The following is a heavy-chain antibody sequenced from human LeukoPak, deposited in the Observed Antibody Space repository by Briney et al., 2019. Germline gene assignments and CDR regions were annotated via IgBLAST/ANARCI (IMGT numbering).Heavy chain of an antibody. CDR1: GGSTSSSSYY. CDR3: ARRVPAATTDYYYYYMDV. Sequence: SETLSLTCTVSGGSTSSSSYYWGWIRQPPGKGLEWIGSIYYSGSTYYNPSLKSRVTISVDTSKNQFSLKLSSVTAADTAVYYCARRVPAATTDYYYYYMDVWGKGTTVTVSS. D-gene: IGHD2-2*01. J-gene: IGHJ6*03. V-gene: IGHV4-39*01. CDR2: IYYSGST.